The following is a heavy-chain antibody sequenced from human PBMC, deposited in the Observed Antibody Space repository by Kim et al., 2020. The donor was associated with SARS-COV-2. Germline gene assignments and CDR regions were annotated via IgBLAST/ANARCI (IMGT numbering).Heavy chain of an antibody. CDR3: ARAGRVSNYYYYYMDV. Sequence: GGSLRLSCAASRFTFSSYEMNWVRQAPGKGLEWVSYISDSGTTKYYADSVKGRFTFSRDDAKNLLYLQMNSLRAEDTAVYYCARAGRVSNYYYYYMDVWGEGNTVTVSS. V-gene: IGHV3-48*03. CDR1: RFTFSSYE. J-gene: IGHJ6*03. D-gene: IGHD6-13*01. CDR2: ISDSGTTK.